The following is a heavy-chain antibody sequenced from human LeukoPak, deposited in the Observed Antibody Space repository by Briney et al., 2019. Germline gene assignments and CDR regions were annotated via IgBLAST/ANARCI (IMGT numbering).Heavy chain of an antibody. D-gene: IGHD3-10*01. J-gene: IGHJ4*02. CDR1: GFNFGDYG. CDR3: SRGDSGSS. V-gene: IGHV3-49*04. Sequence: PGRSLRLSCTASGFNFGDYGLTWVRQAPGKGLEWLGFIRSKSYGGTAEYAASVRGGFIISRDDSKSIAYLQINSLKTEDTGVYFCSRGDSGSSRGQGTLVTVSS. CDR2: IRSKSYGGTA.